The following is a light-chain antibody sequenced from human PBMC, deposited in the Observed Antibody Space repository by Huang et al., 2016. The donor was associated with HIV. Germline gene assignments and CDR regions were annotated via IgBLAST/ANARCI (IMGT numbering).Light chain of an antibody. CDR2: DSS. J-gene: IGKJ2*01. CDR1: QSVVHY. Sequence: EILLTQSPATLSLSPGETATLSCRASQSVVHYLGGYQQKSGQIPNLHIYDSSNRATDIPVRFSGNGSETDFTLTITALEPEDFALYYCHQRRSWPQTFGQGTKLEI. V-gene: IGKV3-11*01. CDR3: HQRRSWPQT.